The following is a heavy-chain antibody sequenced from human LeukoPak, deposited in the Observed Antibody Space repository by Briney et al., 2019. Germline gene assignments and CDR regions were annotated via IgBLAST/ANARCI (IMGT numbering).Heavy chain of an antibody. CDR1: GGSLSGYY. CDR2: INHSGST. D-gene: IGHD2-15*01. J-gene: IGHJ4*02. Sequence: SETLSLTCAVYGGSLSGYYWSWIRQTPGKGLEWIGEINHSGSTNYNPSLKSQVTISVDTSKNQFSLNLSSVTAADTAVYYCARGLSCSGGSCVWGQGTLVTVSS. CDR3: ARGLSCSGGSCV. V-gene: IGHV4-34*01.